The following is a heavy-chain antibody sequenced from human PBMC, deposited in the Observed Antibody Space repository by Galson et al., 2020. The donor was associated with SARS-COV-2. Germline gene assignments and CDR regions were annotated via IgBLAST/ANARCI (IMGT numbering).Heavy chain of an antibody. J-gene: IGHJ6*02. Sequence: TLSLTCTVSGGSVSSGSYYWSWIRQPPGKGLEWIGYIYYSGSTNYNPSLKSRVTISVDTSKNQFSLKLSSVTAADTAVYYCARDRGIAVAGYYYYYGMDVWGQGTTVTVSS. D-gene: IGHD6-19*01. CDR2: IYYSGST. CDR1: GGSVSSGSYY. V-gene: IGHV4-61*01. CDR3: ARDRGIAVAGYYYYYGMDV.